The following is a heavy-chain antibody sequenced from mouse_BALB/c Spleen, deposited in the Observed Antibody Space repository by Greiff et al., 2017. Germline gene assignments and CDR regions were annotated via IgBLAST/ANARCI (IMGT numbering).Heavy chain of an antibody. D-gene: IGHD2-4*01. J-gene: IGHJ4*01. CDR3: AREIYYDYDDAMDY. V-gene: IGHV5-17*02. Sequence: EVQGVESGGGLVQPGGSRKLSCAASGFTFSSFGMHWVRQAPEKGLEWVAYISSGSSTIYYADTVKGRFTISRDNPKNTLFLQMTSLRSEDTAMYYCAREIYYDYDDAMDYWGQGTSVTVSS. CDR1: GFTFSSFG. CDR2: ISSGSSTI.